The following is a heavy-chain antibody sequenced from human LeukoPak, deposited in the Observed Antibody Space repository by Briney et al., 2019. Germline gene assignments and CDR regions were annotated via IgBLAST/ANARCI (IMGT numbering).Heavy chain of an antibody. CDR2: ISNSGST. CDR3: ARLGLPNAFDI. V-gene: IGHV4-59*08. Sequence: PSETLSLTCTVSGGSLSSYYWSWIRQPPGKGLECIGYISNSGSTNYNPSLKGRVTITADTSKNQFSLKLSSVTAADTAVYFCARLGLPNAFDIWGQGTMVTVS. J-gene: IGHJ3*02. CDR1: GGSLSSYY. D-gene: IGHD2-15*01.